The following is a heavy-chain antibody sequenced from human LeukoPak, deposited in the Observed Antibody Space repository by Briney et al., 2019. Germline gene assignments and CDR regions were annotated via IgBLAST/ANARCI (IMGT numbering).Heavy chain of an antibody. J-gene: IGHJ4*02. D-gene: IGHD1-26*01. CDR2: IYSGGST. CDR1: GFTFSTYG. Sequence: TGGSLRLSCAGSGFTFSTYGMTWVRQAPGKGLEWVSVIYSGGSTYYADSVKGRFTISRDNSKNTLYLQMNSLRAEDTAVYYCARSSGSYDYWGQGTLVTVSS. V-gene: IGHV3-53*01. CDR3: ARSSGSYDY.